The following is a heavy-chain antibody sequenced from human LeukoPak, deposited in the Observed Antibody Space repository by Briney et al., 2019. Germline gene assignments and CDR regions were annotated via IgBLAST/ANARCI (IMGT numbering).Heavy chain of an antibody. CDR2: MQTDGKTK. CDR3: ARDYGGSSPFDY. V-gene: IGHV3-33*05. CDR1: GFTFTTSA. J-gene: IGHJ4*02. Sequence: PGGSLRLSCATSGFTFTTSAMDWVRQAPGKGLEGVAFMQTDGKTKNYADSVKGRFTISRDNAKNSLYLQMNSLRAEDTAVYYCARDYGGSSPFDYWGQGTLVTVSS. D-gene: IGHD4-23*01.